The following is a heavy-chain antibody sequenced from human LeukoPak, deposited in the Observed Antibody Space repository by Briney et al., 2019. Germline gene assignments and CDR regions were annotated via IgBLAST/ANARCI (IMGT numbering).Heavy chain of an antibody. Sequence: PGRSLRLSCAASGFTFSSYAMHWVRQAPGEGLEWVAVISYDGSNKYYADSVKGRFTISRDNSKNTLYLQMNSLRAEDTAVYYCARDQELRFLEWLYSHYYYYGMDVWGQGTTVTVSS. D-gene: IGHD3-3*01. CDR2: ISYDGSNK. CDR1: GFTFSSYA. CDR3: ARDQELRFLEWLYSHYYYYGMDV. J-gene: IGHJ6*02. V-gene: IGHV3-30-3*01.